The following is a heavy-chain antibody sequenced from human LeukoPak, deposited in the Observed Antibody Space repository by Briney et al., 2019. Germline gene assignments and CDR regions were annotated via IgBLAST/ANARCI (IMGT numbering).Heavy chain of an antibody. D-gene: IGHD3-10*01. Sequence: GGSLRLSCAASGFTLSSNYMSWVRQAPGKGLESGSVIYSGGSTYYADSVKGRFTISRDNSKNTLYLQMNSLRAEDTAVYYCARDSPLGFRGPTFEYWGQGTLVTASS. CDR3: ARDSPLGFRGPTFEY. CDR2: IYSGGST. J-gene: IGHJ4*02. V-gene: IGHV3-66*01. CDR1: GFTLSSNY.